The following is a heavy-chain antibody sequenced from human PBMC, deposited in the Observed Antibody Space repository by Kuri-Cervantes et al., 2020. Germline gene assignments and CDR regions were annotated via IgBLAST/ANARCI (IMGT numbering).Heavy chain of an antibody. V-gene: IGHV3-21*01. CDR3: AREGNYGGLFDY. J-gene: IGHJ4*02. Sequence: SCKASGGTFSSYSMNWVRQAPGKGLEWVSSISSSSSYIYYADSVKGRFTISRDNAKNSLYLQMNSLRAEDTAVYYCAREGNYGGLFDYWGQGTLVTVSS. D-gene: IGHD4-23*01. CDR2: ISSSSSYI. CDR1: GGTFSSYS.